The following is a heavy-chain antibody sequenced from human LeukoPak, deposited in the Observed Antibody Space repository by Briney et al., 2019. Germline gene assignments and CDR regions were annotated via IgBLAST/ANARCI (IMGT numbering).Heavy chain of an antibody. CDR3: AREAQYYDFWSGTDY. CDR2: ISAYNGNT. J-gene: IGHJ4*02. Sequence: ASVKVSCKASGYTFTSYGISWVRQAPGQGLEWMGWISAYNGNTNDAQKLQGRVTMTTDTSTSTAYMELRSLRSDDTAVYYCAREAQYYDFWSGTDYWGQGTLVTVSS. V-gene: IGHV1-18*01. D-gene: IGHD3-3*01. CDR1: GYTFTSYG.